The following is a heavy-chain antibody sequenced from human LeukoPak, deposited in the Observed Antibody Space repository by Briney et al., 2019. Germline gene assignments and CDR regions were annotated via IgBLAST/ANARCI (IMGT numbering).Heavy chain of an antibody. CDR3: TREGSYCVGGDCYSFDF. V-gene: IGHV1-2*02. D-gene: IGHD2-21*02. Sequence: ASVKVSCKASGYRFISNYIQWVRQAPGLGPEWMGWMHPGNGNTRYAEKFQGRVTMTRDTSINTAYMDLSSLRSDDTAVYYCTREGSYCVGGDCYSFDFWGQGTLITVSS. J-gene: IGHJ4*02. CDR2: MHPGNGNT. CDR1: GYRFISNY.